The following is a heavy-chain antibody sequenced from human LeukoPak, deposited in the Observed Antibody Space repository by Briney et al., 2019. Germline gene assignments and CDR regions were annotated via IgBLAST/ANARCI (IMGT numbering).Heavy chain of an antibody. CDR1: GFTVSSNY. CDR3: ARHIVATIKGGFDY. J-gene: IGHJ4*02. CDR2: IYSGGST. D-gene: IGHD5-12*01. Sequence: GGSVRLSCAASGFTVSSNYMSWVRQAPGKGLEGVSVIYSGGSTYYADSVKGRFTISRDNSKNTLYLQMNSLRAEDTAVYYCARHIVATIKGGFDYWGQGTLVTVSS. V-gene: IGHV3-66*04.